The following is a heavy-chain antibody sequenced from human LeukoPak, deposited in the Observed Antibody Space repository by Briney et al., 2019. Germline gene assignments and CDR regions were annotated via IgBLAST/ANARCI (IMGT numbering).Heavy chain of an antibody. Sequence: GGSLRLSCAASGFIFSSYWMTWVRQAPGKGLEWVSAISGSGYNSYYADSVKGRFTISRDNSKNTLFLQMNSLRGEDTAIYYCAKWMVRRDFWSGAFDIWGQGTMVTV. CDR3: AKWMVRRDFWSGAFDI. J-gene: IGHJ3*02. V-gene: IGHV3-23*01. CDR2: ISGSGYNS. CDR1: GFIFSSYW. D-gene: IGHD3-3*01.